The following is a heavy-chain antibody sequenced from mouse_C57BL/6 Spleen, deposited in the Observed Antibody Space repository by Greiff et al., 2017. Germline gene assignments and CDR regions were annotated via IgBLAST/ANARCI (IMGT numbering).Heavy chain of an antibody. CDR3: ARRFYYPTFDY. CDR2: INPNNGGT. Sequence: EVQLQQSGPELVKPGASVKISCKASGYTFTDYYMNWVKQSHGKSLEWIGDINPNNGGTSYNQKFKGKATLTVDKSSSTAYMELRSLTSEDSAVYYCARRFYYPTFDYWGQGTTLTVSS. D-gene: IGHD1-1*01. J-gene: IGHJ2*01. CDR1: GYTFTDYY. V-gene: IGHV1-26*01.